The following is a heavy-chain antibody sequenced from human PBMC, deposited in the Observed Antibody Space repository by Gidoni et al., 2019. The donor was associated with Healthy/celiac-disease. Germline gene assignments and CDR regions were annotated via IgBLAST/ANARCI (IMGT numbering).Heavy chain of an antibody. CDR2: IKSKTDGGTT. D-gene: IGHD3-10*01. Sequence: EVQLVESGGGLVKPGGSLRLSCAASGFTFSNAWMSWVRQGPGKGLEWVGRIKSKTDGGTTDYAAPVKGRFTISRDDSKNTLYLQMNSLKTEDTAVYYCTTDGALWFGEYPDDYWGQGTLVTVSS. V-gene: IGHV3-15*01. CDR3: TTDGALWFGEYPDDY. J-gene: IGHJ4*02. CDR1: GFTFSNAW.